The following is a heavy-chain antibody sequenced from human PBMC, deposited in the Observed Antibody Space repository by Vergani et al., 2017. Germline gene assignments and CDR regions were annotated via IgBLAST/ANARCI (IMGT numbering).Heavy chain of an antibody. CDR2: TWYDGNNK. Sequence: QVQLVESGGGVVQPGRSLRLSCAASGFTSNQYGMHWVRQAPGKGLEWVAVTWYDGNNKQYADSVKGRFTISRDNSKSTMYLQMNSLRDEDTGVYYCARDLEIGAAGPDAFDIWGQGTMVTVSS. J-gene: IGHJ3*02. V-gene: IGHV3-33*01. CDR3: ARDLEIGAAGPDAFDI. CDR1: GFTSNQYG. D-gene: IGHD6-13*01.